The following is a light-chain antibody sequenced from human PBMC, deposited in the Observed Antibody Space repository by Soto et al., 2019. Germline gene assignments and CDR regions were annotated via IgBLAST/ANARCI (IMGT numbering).Light chain of an antibody. CDR3: QQHGGSPIT. J-gene: IGKJ5*01. V-gene: IGKV3-20*01. Sequence: IVLTQSAGTLSLSPGERATLSCRASESVPSNFLAWYQQKPGQAPRLLIYGASSRATGIPDRFSGSGAGTDFTLTISRLEPEDFAVFYCQQHGGSPITFGQGTRLEIK. CDR2: GAS. CDR1: ESVPSNF.